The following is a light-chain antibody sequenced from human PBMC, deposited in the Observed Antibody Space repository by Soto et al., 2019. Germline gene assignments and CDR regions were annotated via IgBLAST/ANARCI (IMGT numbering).Light chain of an antibody. CDR2: DDS. Sequence: HELTQQPWEPVAPGPRARITSGGNNIGRKSAHWYQQKPGQAPVLVVYDDSDRPSEIPERFSGSNAGNTATLIISRVEAGGEVDYFCQVWDGNCDHPCAFGTKTKVTGL. CDR1: NIGRKS. J-gene: IGLJ1*01. CDR3: QVWDGNCDHPCA. V-gene: IGLV3-21*02.